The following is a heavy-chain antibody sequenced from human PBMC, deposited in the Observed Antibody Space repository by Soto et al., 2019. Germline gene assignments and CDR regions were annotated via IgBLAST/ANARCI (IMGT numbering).Heavy chain of an antibody. Sequence: QVQLVESGGGVVQPGRSLRLSCVASGFTFSSYGMHWVRQAPGKGLEWVAVIWYDGSNKYYADSVKGRFTISRDNSKNTLYLQMNSLRAEDTAVYYCARDRRTRSSSLDYWGQGTLVTVSS. CDR2: IWYDGSNK. J-gene: IGHJ4*02. D-gene: IGHD6-13*01. CDR3: ARDRRTRSSSLDY. CDR1: GFTFSSYG. V-gene: IGHV3-33*01.